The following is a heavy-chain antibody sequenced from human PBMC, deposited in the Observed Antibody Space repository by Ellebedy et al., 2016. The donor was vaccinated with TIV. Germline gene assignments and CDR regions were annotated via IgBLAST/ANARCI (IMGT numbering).Heavy chain of an antibody. CDR2: ISGSGGST. CDR1: GYSFTSYW. J-gene: IGHJ4*02. V-gene: IGHV3-23*01. D-gene: IGHD3-16*02. CDR3: AKAAFGGVIVFDY. Sequence: GESLKISCKGSGYSFTSYWIGWVRQAPGKGLEWVSAISGSGGSTYHADSVKGRFTITRDNSKNTLDLQMNSLRAEDTAVYYCAKAAFGGVIVFDYWGQGTLVTVSS.